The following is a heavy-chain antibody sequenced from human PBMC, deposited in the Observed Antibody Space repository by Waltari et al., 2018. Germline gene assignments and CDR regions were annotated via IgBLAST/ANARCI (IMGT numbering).Heavy chain of an antibody. Sequence: QVQLVQSGAEVKKPGPSVKVSCKASGGTFSSYAISWVRQAPGQGLEWRGGITPTVGTANSAQKFKGRVTITADESTSTAYMELSSLRSEETAVYYCARDALHSFDYWGQGTLGTVSS. CDR1: GGTFSSYA. J-gene: IGHJ4*02. V-gene: IGHV1-69*13. CDR2: ITPTVGTA. CDR3: ARDALHSFDY. D-gene: IGHD1-26*01.